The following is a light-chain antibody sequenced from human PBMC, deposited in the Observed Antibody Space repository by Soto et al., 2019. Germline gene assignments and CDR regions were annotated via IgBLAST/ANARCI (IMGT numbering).Light chain of an antibody. CDR3: QQYGSSPYT. Sequence: EIVLTQSPGTLSLSPGERATLSCRASPSVSSSYLAWYQQKPGQALRLLIYGASSRATGIPDRFSGSGSGTDFTVTISRLEPEDFAVYYCQQYGSSPYTFGQGTKLEIK. J-gene: IGKJ2*01. V-gene: IGKV3-20*01. CDR1: PSVSSSY. CDR2: GAS.